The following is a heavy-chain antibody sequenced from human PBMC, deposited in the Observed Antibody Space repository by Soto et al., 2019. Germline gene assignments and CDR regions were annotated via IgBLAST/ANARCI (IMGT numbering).Heavy chain of an antibody. D-gene: IGHD2-2*01. Sequence: QLQLQESGPGLVKPSETLSLTCTVSGGSISSSSYYWGWIRQPPGKGLEWIGSIYYSGSTYYNPSLQSRVTLPVDTSENQFSLQLSSVTAADTAVYYCARHLLGSSSTRWAFDYWGQGTLVTVSS. J-gene: IGHJ4*02. CDR2: IYYSGST. V-gene: IGHV4-39*01. CDR1: GGSISSSSYY. CDR3: ARHLLGSSSTRWAFDY.